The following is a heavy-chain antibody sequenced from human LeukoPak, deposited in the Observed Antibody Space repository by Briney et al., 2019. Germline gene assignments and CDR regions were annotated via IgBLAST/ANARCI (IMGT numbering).Heavy chain of an antibody. CDR1: GYTFTVYA. J-gene: IGHJ4*02. CDR3: ARNYYDSSGTAH. Sequence: ASVTVSFTASGYTFTVYAMHWVRQAPGQRLEWMGWINAGNGNTKYSQKFQGRVTITRDTSASTAYMELSSLRSEDTAVYYCARNYYDSSGTAHWGQGTLVTVSS. V-gene: IGHV1-3*01. CDR2: INAGNGNT. D-gene: IGHD3-22*01.